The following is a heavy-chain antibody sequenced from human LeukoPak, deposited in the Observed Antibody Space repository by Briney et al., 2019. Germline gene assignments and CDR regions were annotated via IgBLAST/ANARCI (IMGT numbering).Heavy chain of an antibody. D-gene: IGHD3-10*01. Sequence: SQTLSLTCAISGDSVSSNNAAWNWTRHAPSIGLEWIGNPLSWSWWYNDYAAYVIGRITINTDPSRNQFSLQLNSVTPEDTSVYYCARGANYAFDSWGQGTLVTVSS. CDR3: ARGANYAFDS. J-gene: IGHJ4*01. CDR2: PLSWSWWYN. CDR1: GDSVSSNNAA. V-gene: IGHV6-1*01.